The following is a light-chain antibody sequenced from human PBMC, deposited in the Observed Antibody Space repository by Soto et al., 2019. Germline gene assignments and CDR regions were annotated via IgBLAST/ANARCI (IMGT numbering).Light chain of an antibody. Sequence: QSALTQPASVSGSPGQSITISCTGSSSDVGDYNFVSWYQQHPGKAPTLIIYEVRHRPSGVSSRFSGSKSGKTASLTISGLQTTDEATYYCSSYSTSGTLWLFGGGTQLTVL. CDR1: SSDVGDYNF. J-gene: IGLJ3*02. CDR2: EVR. V-gene: IGLV2-14*01. CDR3: SSYSTSGTLWL.